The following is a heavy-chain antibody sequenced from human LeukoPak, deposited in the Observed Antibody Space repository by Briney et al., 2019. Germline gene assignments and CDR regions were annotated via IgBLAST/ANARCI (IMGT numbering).Heavy chain of an antibody. V-gene: IGHV4-34*01. CDR3: ARGPYCTNGVCYKGFDY. D-gene: IGHD2-8*01. CDR1: GGSFSGYY. J-gene: IGHJ4*02. CDR2: INQSGST. Sequence: PSETLSLTCAVYGGSFSGYYWSGLRHPPGKGVEWVGEINQSGSTNYNPSLKSRVTISVDTSKNQFSLKLSFVTAADTAVYYCARGPYCTNGVCYKGFDYWGQGTLVTVSS.